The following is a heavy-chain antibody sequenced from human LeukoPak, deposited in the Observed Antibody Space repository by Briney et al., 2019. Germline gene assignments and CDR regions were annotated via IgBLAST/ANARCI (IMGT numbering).Heavy chain of an antibody. CDR2: IKQDGSEK. J-gene: IGHJ6*02. CDR1: GFTFSSYW. V-gene: IGHV3-7*01. D-gene: IGHD3-10*01. Sequence: GGSLRLSCAASGFTFSSYWMSWVRQAPGKGLEWVANIKQDGSEKYYVDSVKGRFTISRDNAKNLLYLQMNSLRAEDTAVYYCARALGGILPYYYYGMDVWGQGTTVTVSS. CDR3: ARALGGILPYYYYGMDV.